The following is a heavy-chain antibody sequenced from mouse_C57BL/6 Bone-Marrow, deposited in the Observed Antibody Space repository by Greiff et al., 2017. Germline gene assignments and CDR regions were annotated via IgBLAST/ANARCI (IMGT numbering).Heavy chain of an antibody. CDR1: GYTFTSYG. CDR2: IYPRSGNT. V-gene: IGHV1-81*01. Sequence: VKLQESGAELARPGASVKLSCKASGYTFTSYGISWVKQRTGQGLEWIGEIYPRSGNTYYNEKFKGKATLTADKSSSTAYMELRSLTSEDSAVYFCARKLRPFDYWGQGTTLTVSS. J-gene: IGHJ2*01. D-gene: IGHD3-2*02. CDR3: ARKLRPFDY.